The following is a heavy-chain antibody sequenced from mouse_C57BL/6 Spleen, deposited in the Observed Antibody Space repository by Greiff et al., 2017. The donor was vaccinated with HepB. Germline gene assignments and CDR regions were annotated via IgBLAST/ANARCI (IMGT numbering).Heavy chain of an antibody. CDR2: ISSGGDYI. CDR3: TSRNYYGSSYWYFDV. Sequence: EVKLVESGEGLVKPGGSLKLSCAASGFTFSSYAMSWVRQTPEKRLEWVAYISSGGDYIYYADTVKGRFTISRDNARNTLYLQMSSLKSEDTAMYYCTSRNYYGSSYWYFDVWGTGTTVTVSS. V-gene: IGHV5-9-1*02. D-gene: IGHD1-1*01. CDR1: GFTFSSYA. J-gene: IGHJ1*03.